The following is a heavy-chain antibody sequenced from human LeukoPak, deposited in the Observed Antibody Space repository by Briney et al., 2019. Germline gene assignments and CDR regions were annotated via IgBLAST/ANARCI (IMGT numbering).Heavy chain of an antibody. CDR3: ASPDDYGDYEGDY. V-gene: IGHV3-48*01. D-gene: IGHD4-17*01. J-gene: IGHJ4*02. Sequence: GSLRLSCAASGFTFSSYEMNWVRQAPGKGLEWVSYISSGSSTIYYADSVKGRFTISRDNAKNSLYLQMNSLRAEDTAVYYCASPDDYGDYEGDYWGQGTLVTVSS. CDR2: ISSGSSTI. CDR1: GFTFSSYE.